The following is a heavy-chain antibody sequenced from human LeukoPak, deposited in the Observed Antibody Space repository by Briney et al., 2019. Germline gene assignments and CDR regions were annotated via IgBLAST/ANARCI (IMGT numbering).Heavy chain of an antibody. V-gene: IGHV1-2*06. J-gene: IGHJ5*02. Sequence: ASVKVSCKASGYTFTRYYMHWVRQAPGQGLDWVGRINPNNRGTNYAQKFQGRVTMTRDTSISTAYMELSRLRSDETAVYYGATTARPYNGFEPWGQGTLVTVSS. CDR1: GYTFTRYY. CDR3: ATTARPYNGFEP. D-gene: IGHD2-2*01. CDR2: INPNNRGT.